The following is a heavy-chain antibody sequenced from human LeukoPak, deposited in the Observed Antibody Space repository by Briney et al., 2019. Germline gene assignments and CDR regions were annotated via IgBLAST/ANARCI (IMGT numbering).Heavy chain of an antibody. J-gene: IGHJ5*02. Sequence: SGTLSLTCTVSGGSISSSSYYWGWIRQPPGKGLEWIGSIYYSGSTYYNPSLKSRVTISVDTSKNQFSLKLSSVTAADTAVYYCARQSGYYDFWSGYYLNWFDPWGQGTLVTVSS. V-gene: IGHV4-39*01. CDR3: ARQSGYYDFWSGYYLNWFDP. CDR2: IYYSGST. CDR1: GGSISSSSYY. D-gene: IGHD3-3*01.